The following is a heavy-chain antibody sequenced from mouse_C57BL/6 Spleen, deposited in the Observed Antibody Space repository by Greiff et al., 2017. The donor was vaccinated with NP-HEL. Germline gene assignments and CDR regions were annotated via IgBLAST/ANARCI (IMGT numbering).Heavy chain of an antibody. Sequence: VQLQQSGPELVKPGASVKISCKASGYTFTDYYMNWVKQSHGKSLEWIGDINPNNGGTSYNQKFKGKATLTVDKASSTAYMELRSLTSEDSAVYYCAREEKLGSGDYFDYWGQGTTLTVSS. CDR2: INPNNGGT. D-gene: IGHD4-1*01. V-gene: IGHV1-26*01. CDR3: AREEKLGSGDYFDY. J-gene: IGHJ2*01. CDR1: GYTFTDYY.